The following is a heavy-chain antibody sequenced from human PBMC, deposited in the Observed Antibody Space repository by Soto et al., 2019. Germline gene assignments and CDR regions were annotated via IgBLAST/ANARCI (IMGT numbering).Heavy chain of an antibody. CDR3: ASVSLLVAGYVVDY. Sequence: QVQLQQWGAGLLKPSETLSLTCAVYGGSFSGYYWSWIRQPPGKGLEWIGEINHSGSTNYNPSLKSRVTXXVXTXMIPFSLKLSSVTAADTAVYYCASVSLLVAGYVVDYWGQGTLVTVSS. D-gene: IGHD6-19*01. CDR1: GGSFSGYY. CDR2: INHSGST. J-gene: IGHJ4*02. V-gene: IGHV4-34*01.